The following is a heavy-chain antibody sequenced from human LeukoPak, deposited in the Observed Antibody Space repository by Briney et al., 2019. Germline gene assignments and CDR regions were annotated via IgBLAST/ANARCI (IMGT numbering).Heavy chain of an antibody. CDR1: GFTFSSYA. CDR2: ISYDGSNK. CDR3: ARVDSSGWYESDY. V-gene: IGHV3-30*04. D-gene: IGHD6-19*01. Sequence: PAGSLRLSCAASGFTFSSYAMHWVRQAPGKGLEWVAVISYDGSNKYYADSVKGRFTISRDNSKNTLYLQMNSLRAEDTAVYYCARVDSSGWYESDYWGQGTLVTVSS. J-gene: IGHJ4*02.